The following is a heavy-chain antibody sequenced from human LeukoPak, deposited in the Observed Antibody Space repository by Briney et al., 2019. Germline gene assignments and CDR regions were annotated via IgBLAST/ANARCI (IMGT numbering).Heavy chain of an antibody. CDR2: ISDDGNNK. V-gene: IGHV3-30*03. CDR3: AGGLLGCSGGSCYPTDY. J-gene: IGHJ4*02. D-gene: IGHD2-15*01. Sequence: GGSLRLSCAASGFTFSGYGMHWVRQAPGKGLEWVAVISDDGNNKYYVDSVKGRFTISRDNPKNTLYLQMDSLRAEDTAVYYCAGGLLGCSGGSCYPTDYWGQGTLVTVSS. CDR1: GFTFSGYG.